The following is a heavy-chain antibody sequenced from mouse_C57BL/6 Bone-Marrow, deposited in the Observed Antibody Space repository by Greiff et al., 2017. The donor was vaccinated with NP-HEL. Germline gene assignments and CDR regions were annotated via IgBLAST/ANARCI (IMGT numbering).Heavy chain of an antibody. Sequence: VQLQQSGAELVKPGASVKLSCKASGYTFTSYWMHWVKQRPGQGLEWIGMIHPNSGSTNYNEKFKSKATLTVDKSSSTAYMQLSSLTSEDSAVYYCARGAYGSSYGYFDYWGQGTTLTVSS. D-gene: IGHD1-1*01. CDR1: GYTFTSYW. CDR2: IHPNSGST. V-gene: IGHV1-64*01. J-gene: IGHJ2*01. CDR3: ARGAYGSSYGYFDY.